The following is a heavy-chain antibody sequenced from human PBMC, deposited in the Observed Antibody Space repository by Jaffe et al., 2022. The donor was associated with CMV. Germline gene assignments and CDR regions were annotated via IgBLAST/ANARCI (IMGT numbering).Heavy chain of an antibody. CDR1: GLTFRAYI. Sequence: HLVESGGGLVQPGGSLRLSCSASGLTFRAYIMHWVRQAPGKGLEYVSAINGNGDTTFYADSVKGRFTISRDNSKNTLYLQMSGLRTEDTAMYYCVVDNSNWTWFDYWGQGTLVTVSS. J-gene: IGHJ4*02. CDR2: INGNGDTT. D-gene: IGHD3-22*01. V-gene: IGHV3-64D*06. CDR3: VVDNSNWTWFDY.